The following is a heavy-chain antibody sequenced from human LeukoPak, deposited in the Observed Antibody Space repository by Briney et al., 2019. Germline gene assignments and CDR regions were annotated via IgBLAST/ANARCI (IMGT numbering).Heavy chain of an antibody. J-gene: IGHJ6*02. V-gene: IGHV3-48*01. CDR3: ARDKRPYGMDV. CDR2: ISSSSSTI. Sequence: PGGSLRLSCAASGFTFSSYSMNWVRQAPGKGLEWVSYISSSSSTIYYADSVKGRFTISRDNAKNSLYLQMNSLRAEDTAVYYCARDKRPYGMDVWGQGTTVTVSS. CDR1: GFTFSSYS.